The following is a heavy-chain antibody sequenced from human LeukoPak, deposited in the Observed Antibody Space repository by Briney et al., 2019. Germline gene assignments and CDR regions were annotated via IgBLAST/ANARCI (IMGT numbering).Heavy chain of an antibody. Sequence: GGSLRLSCAASGFTFDDYAMHWVRQAPGKGLEWVSLISWDGGSTYYADSVKGRFTISRDNSKNSLYLQMNSLRAEDTALYYCAKDMGYCSSTSCWYYYYGMDVWGKGTTVTVSS. CDR3: AKDMGYCSSTSCWYYYYGMDV. CDR2: ISWDGGST. CDR1: GFTFDDYA. D-gene: IGHD2-2*01. V-gene: IGHV3-43D*04. J-gene: IGHJ6*04.